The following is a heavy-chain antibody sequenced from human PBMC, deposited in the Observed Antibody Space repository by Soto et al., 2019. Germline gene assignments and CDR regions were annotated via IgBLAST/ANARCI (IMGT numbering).Heavy chain of an antibody. Sequence: SETLCLTCAVYGGSFSGYYWSWIRQPPGKGLEWIGEINHSGSTNYNPSLKSRVTISIDTSRNQFSLKLSSVTAADTAVYYCARGQDMIVVVAATHNWFDPWGQGTLVTVSS. V-gene: IGHV4-34*01. J-gene: IGHJ5*02. CDR1: GGSFSGYY. D-gene: IGHD2-15*01. CDR2: INHSGST. CDR3: ARGQDMIVVVAATHNWFDP.